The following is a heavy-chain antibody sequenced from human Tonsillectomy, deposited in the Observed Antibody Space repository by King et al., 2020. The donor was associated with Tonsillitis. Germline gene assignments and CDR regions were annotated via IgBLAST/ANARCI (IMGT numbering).Heavy chain of an antibody. Sequence: VQLVESGGGLGQPGGSLRLSCAASGFTFSNYTMTWVRQAPGKGLEWVSAITSGGNTYNADPVKGRFTISRENSKNTLFLKMNSLRADDTAVYYCAKDLVGRAESPYYGMDLGRQGTTVSVSS. J-gene: IGHJ6*02. V-gene: IGHV3-23*04. CDR1: GFTFSNYT. D-gene: IGHD1-26*01. CDR3: AKDLVGRAESPYYGMDL. CDR2: ITSGGNT.